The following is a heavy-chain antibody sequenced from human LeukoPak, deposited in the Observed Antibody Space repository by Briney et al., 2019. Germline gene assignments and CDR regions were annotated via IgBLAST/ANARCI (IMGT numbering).Heavy chain of an antibody. CDR1: GFTFSSYW. D-gene: IGHD3-3*01. CDR2: IKQDGSEK. CDR3: ARDHKTGYYDFWSGYSSNYYYYMDV. J-gene: IGHJ6*03. V-gene: IGHV3-7*01. Sequence: GGSLRLSCAASGFTFSSYWMSWVRQAPGKGLEWVANIKQDGSEKYYVDSVKGRFTISRDNAKNSLYLQMNSLRAEDTAVYYCARDHKTGYYDFWSGYSSNYYYYMDVWGKGTTVTVSS.